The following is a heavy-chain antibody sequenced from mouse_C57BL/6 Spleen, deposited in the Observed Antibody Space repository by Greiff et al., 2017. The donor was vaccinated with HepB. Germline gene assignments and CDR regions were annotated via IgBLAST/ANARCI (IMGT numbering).Heavy chain of an antibody. J-gene: IGHJ2*01. CDR1: GYTFTDYE. Sequence: QVQLQQSGAELVRPGASVTLSCKASGYTFTDYEMHWVKQTPVHGLEWIGAIDPETGGTAYNQKFKGKAILTADKSSSTAYMELRSLTSEDSAVYYCTRYYYGSSYRFDYWGQGTTLTVSS. CDR3: TRYYYGSSYRFDY. V-gene: IGHV1-15*01. CDR2: IDPETGGT. D-gene: IGHD1-1*01.